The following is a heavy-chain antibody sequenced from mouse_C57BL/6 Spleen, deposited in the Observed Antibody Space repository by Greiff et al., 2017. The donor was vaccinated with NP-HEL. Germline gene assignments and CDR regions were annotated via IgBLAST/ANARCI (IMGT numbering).Heavy chain of an antibody. CDR2: ISYDGSN. CDR3: ARGGWYEDY. Sequence: EVKLMESGPGLVKPSQSLSLTCSVTGYSITSGYYWNWIRQFPGNKLEWMGYISYDGSNNYNPSLKNRISITRDTSKNQFFLKLNSVTTEDTATYYCARGGWYEDYWGQGTTLTVSS. D-gene: IGHD2-14*01. V-gene: IGHV3-6*01. J-gene: IGHJ2*01. CDR1: GYSITSGYY.